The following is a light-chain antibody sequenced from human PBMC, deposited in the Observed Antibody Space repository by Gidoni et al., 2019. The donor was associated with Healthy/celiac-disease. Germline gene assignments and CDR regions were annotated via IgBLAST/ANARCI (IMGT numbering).Light chain of an antibody. CDR1: ALPKQY. CDR3: QSADSSGTYQV. CDR2: KDS. V-gene: IGLV3-25*03. Sequence: SYELTQPPSVSVSPGQTARITCSGDALPKQYAYWYQQKPGQAPVLVIYKDSERPSGIPDRFSGSSSGTTVTLTISGVQAEDEADYYCQSADSSGTYQVFGTGTKVTVL. J-gene: IGLJ1*01.